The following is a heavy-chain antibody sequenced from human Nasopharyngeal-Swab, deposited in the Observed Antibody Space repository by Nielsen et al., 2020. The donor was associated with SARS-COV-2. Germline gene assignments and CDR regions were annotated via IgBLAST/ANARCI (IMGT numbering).Heavy chain of an antibody. CDR3: ARDRSPLGDFWSGYYPADYYYYMDV. CDR2: ISSNGGST. Sequence: GGSLRLSCAASGFTFSSYAMHWVRQAPGKGLEYVSAISSNGGSTYYANSVKGRFTISRDNSKNTLYLQMNSLRAEDTAVYYCARDRSPLGDFWSGYYPADYYYYMDVWGKGTTVTVSS. V-gene: IGHV3-64*01. CDR1: GFTFSSYA. D-gene: IGHD3-3*01. J-gene: IGHJ6*03.